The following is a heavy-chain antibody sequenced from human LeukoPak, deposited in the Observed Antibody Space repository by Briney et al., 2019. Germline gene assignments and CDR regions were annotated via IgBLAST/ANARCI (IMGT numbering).Heavy chain of an antibody. D-gene: IGHD6-19*01. V-gene: IGHV4-4*07. Sequence: SETLSLTCTVSGGSISTYYWSWIRQPAGKGLEWIGRIYSGGSTNYNPSLKSRVTMSVDTSKNQFSLKLSSVTAADTAVYYCARVLFSGWVWFDPWGQGTLVTVSS. CDR2: IYSGGST. CDR1: GGSISTYY. J-gene: IGHJ5*02. CDR3: ARVLFSGWVWFDP.